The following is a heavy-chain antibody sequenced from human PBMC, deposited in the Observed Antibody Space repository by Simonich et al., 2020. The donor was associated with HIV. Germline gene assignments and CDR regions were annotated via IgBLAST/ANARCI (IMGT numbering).Heavy chain of an antibody. CDR1: GGSFSGYY. CDR3: ARGGYCSGGSCYPLFSRYGMDV. D-gene: IGHD2-15*01. CDR2: INHSGRT. J-gene: IGHJ6*02. Sequence: QVQLQQWGAGLLKPSETLSLTCAVYGGSFSGYYWSWIRQPPGKGLGWIGEINHSGRTNYNPSLKSRVTISVDTSKNQFSLKLSSVTAADTAVYYCARGGYCSGGSCYPLFSRYGMDVWGQGTTVTVSS. V-gene: IGHV4-34*01.